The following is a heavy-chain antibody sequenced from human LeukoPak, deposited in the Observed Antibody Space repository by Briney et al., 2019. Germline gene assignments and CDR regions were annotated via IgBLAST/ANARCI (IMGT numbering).Heavy chain of an antibody. D-gene: IGHD6-6*01. CDR1: GGSISSHY. CDR2: IYYSGST. J-gene: IGHJ6*03. Sequence: PPETLSLTCTVSGGSISSHYWSWIRQTPGKGLEWIGYIYYSGSTNYNPSLKSRVTISVDTSKNQFSLKLSSVTAADTAVYYCARARIAARPFCYYMDVWGKGTTVTVSS. V-gene: IGHV4-59*11. CDR3: ARARIAARPFCYYMDV.